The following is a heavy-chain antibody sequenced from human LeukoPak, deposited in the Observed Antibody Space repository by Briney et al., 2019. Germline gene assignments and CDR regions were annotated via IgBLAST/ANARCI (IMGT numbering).Heavy chain of an antibody. CDR3: ARGGQYSGSYSVY. Sequence: SETLSLTCTVSGGSISSGDYYWSWIRQPPGKGLEWIGYIYYSGSTYYNPSLKSRVTISVDTSKNQFSLKLSSVTAADTAVYYCARGGQYSGSYSVYWGQGTLVTVSS. CDR1: GGSISSGDYY. D-gene: IGHD1-26*01. CDR2: IYYSGST. J-gene: IGHJ4*02. V-gene: IGHV4-30-4*01.